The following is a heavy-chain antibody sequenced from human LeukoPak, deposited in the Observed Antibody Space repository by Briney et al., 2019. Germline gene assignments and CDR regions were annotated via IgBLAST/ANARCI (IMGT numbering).Heavy chain of an antibody. V-gene: IGHV4-39*01. D-gene: IGHD6-13*01. CDR1: GGSISSSSYY. Sequence: PSETLSLTCTVSGGSISSSSYYWGWIRQPPGKGLEWIGSIYYSGSTYYNPSLKSRVTISVDTSKNQFSLKLSSVTAADTAVYYCARGRQLVLYYYGMDVWGQGTTVTVSS. CDR2: IYYSGST. J-gene: IGHJ6*02. CDR3: ARGRQLVLYYYGMDV.